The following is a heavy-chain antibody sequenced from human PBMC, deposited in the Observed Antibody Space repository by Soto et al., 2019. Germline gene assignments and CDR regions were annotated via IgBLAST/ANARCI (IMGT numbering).Heavy chain of an antibody. CDR2: IYPGDSDT. CDR3: AASIFYYGMDV. Sequence: GESLKISCKGPGYTFTNYWIGWVRQMPGKGAEWMGIIYPGDSDTKYNPSFQGQVTISADKSITTTYLQWSSLKASDSAIYYCAASIFYYGMDVWGQGTTVTVSS. CDR1: GYTFTNYW. V-gene: IGHV5-51*01. J-gene: IGHJ6*02.